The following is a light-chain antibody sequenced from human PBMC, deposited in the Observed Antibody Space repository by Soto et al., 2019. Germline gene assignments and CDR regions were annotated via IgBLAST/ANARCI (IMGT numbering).Light chain of an antibody. CDR3: QQYGSAPFT. CDR1: QDISKY. V-gene: IGKV1-27*01. CDR2: GAS. J-gene: IGKJ3*01. Sequence: DIQMTQSPSSLSASVGDRVTITCRASQDISKYLAWYQQKPGKVPELLIYGASTLQSGVPSRFSGSGSGTDFTLTITSLQPEDVATYFCQQYGSAPFTFGPGTKVDIK.